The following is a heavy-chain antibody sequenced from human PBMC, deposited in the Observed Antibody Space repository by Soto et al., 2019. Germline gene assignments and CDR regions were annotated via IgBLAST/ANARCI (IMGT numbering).Heavy chain of an antibody. CDR1: AYTFTTYG. D-gene: IGHD3-10*01. J-gene: IGHJ6*02. CDR2: ISGYNGQT. CDR3: ARDNRKELWVEWLNAMDV. V-gene: IGHV1-18*04. Sequence: QVQLVQSGPEVKKPGASVKVSCKASAYTFTTYGISWVRQAPGQGIEWMGWISGYNGQTNYPQKFRGRVTLTTDTSTSTGYMELRSLRSDDTAMYYCARDNRKELWVEWLNAMDVWGQGTTVTVSS.